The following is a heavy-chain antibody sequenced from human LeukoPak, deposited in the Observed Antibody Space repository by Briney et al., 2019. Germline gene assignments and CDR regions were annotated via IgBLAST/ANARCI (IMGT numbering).Heavy chain of an antibody. CDR1: GFTFSSYW. CDR2: ISTDGSST. V-gene: IGHV3-74*01. J-gene: IGHJ5*02. Sequence: PGGSLRLSCAASGFTFSSYWMHWVRQGPGKGLVWVSLISTDGSSTDYADSVKGRFTISRENAKNTLYLQMNSLRAEDTAVYYCAKTRTLPIAGGFDTWGQGSLVTVSS. CDR3: AKTRTLPIAGGFDT. D-gene: IGHD3-16*01.